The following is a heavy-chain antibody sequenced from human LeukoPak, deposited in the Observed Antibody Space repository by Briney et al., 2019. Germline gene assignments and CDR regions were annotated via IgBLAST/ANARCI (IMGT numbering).Heavy chain of an antibody. J-gene: IGHJ3*02. D-gene: IGHD3-3*01. CDR3: ARGKGSDFWSGPSGPFDAFDI. CDR1: GFTFSSYS. V-gene: IGHV3-21*01. Sequence: GGSLRLSCAASGFTFSSYSMNWVRQAPGKGLEWVSSISSSSSYIYYADSVKGRFTISRDNAKNSLYLQLNSLGAEDTAVYYCARGKGSDFWSGPSGPFDAFDIWGQGTMVTVSS. CDR2: ISSSSSYI.